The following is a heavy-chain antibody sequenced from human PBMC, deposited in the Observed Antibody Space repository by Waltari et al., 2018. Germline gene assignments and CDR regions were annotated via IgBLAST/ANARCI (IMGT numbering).Heavy chain of an antibody. V-gene: IGHV4-4*07. D-gene: IGHD2-15*01. J-gene: IGHJ4*03. CDR2: ISGSGGST. CDR1: GGSLSSNY. Sequence: QLQLQESGPGLVKPSETLSLTCAVSGGSLSSNYWSWVRQPPGKGLEWIGRISGSGGSTDYNPSLKSRVTVSTDTSKNQFSLKLSSVTAADTAVYYCARDRPVVPTPYGLDSWGQGVVVTVSS. CDR3: ARDRPVVPTPYGLDS.